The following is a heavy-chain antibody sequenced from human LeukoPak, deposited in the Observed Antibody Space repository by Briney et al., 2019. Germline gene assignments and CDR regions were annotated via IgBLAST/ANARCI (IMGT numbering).Heavy chain of an antibody. J-gene: IGHJ6*02. D-gene: IGHD3-22*01. Sequence: GGSLRLSCAASGFTFSSYAMHWVRQAPGKGLEWVAVVSFDGSNKYYADSVKGRFTISRDNSKNTLYLQMNSLRAEDTAVYYCARVQDYYDSSAKLYYYHGMDVWGQGTTVTVSS. CDR1: GFTFSSYA. V-gene: IGHV3-30*04. CDR2: VSFDGSNK. CDR3: ARVQDYYDSSAKLYYYHGMDV.